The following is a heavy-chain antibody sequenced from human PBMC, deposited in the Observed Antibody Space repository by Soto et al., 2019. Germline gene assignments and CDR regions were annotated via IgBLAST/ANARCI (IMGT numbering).Heavy chain of an antibody. CDR2: IYYSGST. D-gene: IGHD2-2*01. Sequence: SETLSLTCTVSGGSISSGDYYWSWIRQPPGRGLEWIGYIYYSGSTYYNPSLKSRVTISVDTSKNQFSLKLSSVTAADTAVYYCAREGYCISTSCYYYYGTDVWGQGTTVTVSS. V-gene: IGHV4-30-4*01. CDR1: GGSISSGDYY. J-gene: IGHJ6*02. CDR3: AREGYCISTSCYYYYGTDV.